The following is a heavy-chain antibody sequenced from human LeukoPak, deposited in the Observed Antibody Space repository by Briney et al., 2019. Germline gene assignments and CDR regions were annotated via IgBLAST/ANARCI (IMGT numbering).Heavy chain of an antibody. V-gene: IGHV4-34*01. CDR2: INHSGST. CDR3: ARGRLVRTVLSWYRVQDYYYYGMDA. D-gene: IGHD6-13*01. J-gene: IGHJ6*02. Sequence: SETLSLTCAVYGGSFSGYYWSWIRQPPGKGLEWIGEINHSGSTNYNPSLKSRVTISVDTSKNQFSLKLSSVTAADTAVYYCARGRLVRTVLSWYRVQDYYYYGMDAWGQGTTVTVSS. CDR1: GGSFSGYY.